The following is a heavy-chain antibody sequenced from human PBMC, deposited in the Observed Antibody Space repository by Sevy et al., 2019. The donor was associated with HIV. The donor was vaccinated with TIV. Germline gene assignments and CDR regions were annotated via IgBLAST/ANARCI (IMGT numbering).Heavy chain of an antibody. J-gene: IGHJ4*02. D-gene: IGHD6-6*01. CDR1: GFTFSSYG. CDR2: IWYDGSNK. V-gene: IGHV3-33*01. CDR3: VRDGIAARPRPLYYFDY. Sequence: GGSLRLSCAASGFTFSSYGMHWVRQAPGKGLEWVAVIWYDGSNKYYADSVKGRFTISRDNSKNTLYLQMNSLRAEDTAVYYCVRDGIAARPRPLYYFDYWGQGTLVTVSS.